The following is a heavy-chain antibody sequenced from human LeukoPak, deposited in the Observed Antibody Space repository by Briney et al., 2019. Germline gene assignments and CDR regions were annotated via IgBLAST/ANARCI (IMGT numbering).Heavy chain of an antibody. CDR1: GFTFSSYA. Sequence: GGSLRLSCAASGFTFSSYAMSWVRQAPGKGLEWVSAISGSGGSTYYADSVKGRSTISRDNSKNTLYLQMNSLRAEDTAVYYCAKGGTMIVVVIYYFDYWGQGTLVTVSS. D-gene: IGHD3-22*01. V-gene: IGHV3-23*01. CDR3: AKGGTMIVVVIYYFDY. CDR2: ISGSGGST. J-gene: IGHJ4*02.